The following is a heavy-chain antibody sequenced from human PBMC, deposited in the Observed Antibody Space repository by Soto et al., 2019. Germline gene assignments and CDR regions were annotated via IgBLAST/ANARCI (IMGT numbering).Heavy chain of an antibody. Sequence: SETLSLTCAVSGGSISSSNWWSWVRQPPGKGLQWIGEIYHSGSTNYIPSLKSRVTISVDKSRNQFSLKLSSVTAADTAVYYCAKNWNWGSLVHWGQGTLVTVS. CDR3: AKNWNWGSLVH. V-gene: IGHV4-4*02. CDR1: GGSISSSNW. J-gene: IGHJ4*02. CDR2: IYHSGST. D-gene: IGHD7-27*01.